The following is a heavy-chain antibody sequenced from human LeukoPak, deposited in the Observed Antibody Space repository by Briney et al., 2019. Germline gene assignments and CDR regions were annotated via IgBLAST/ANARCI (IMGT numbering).Heavy chain of an antibody. V-gene: IGHV3-21*01. Sequence: GGSLRLSCAASGFTFSSYGMSWVRQAPGKGLEWVSSISSSGTYIYYADSVKGRFTISRDNAKNSLYLQMNSLRAEDTAVYYCARDSLYCGGDCYSGVDYYYYYYMDVWGKGTTVTISS. CDR3: ARDSLYCGGDCYSGVDYYYYYYMDV. J-gene: IGHJ6*03. D-gene: IGHD2-21*02. CDR1: GFTFSSYG. CDR2: ISSSGTYI.